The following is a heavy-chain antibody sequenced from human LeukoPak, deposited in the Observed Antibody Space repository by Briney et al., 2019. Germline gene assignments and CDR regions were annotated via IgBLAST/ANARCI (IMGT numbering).Heavy chain of an antibody. Sequence: GGSLRLSCAASGFTFSSYEMNWVRQAPGKGLEWVSYISSSGTTIYYADSVKGRFTLSRDNAENSLYLQMNSLRGEDTAVYYCAKEASGYSYGLDAFDIWGQGTTVTVSS. V-gene: IGHV3-48*03. CDR1: GFTFSSYE. CDR2: ISSSGTTI. J-gene: IGHJ3*02. CDR3: AKEASGYSYGLDAFDI. D-gene: IGHD5-18*01.